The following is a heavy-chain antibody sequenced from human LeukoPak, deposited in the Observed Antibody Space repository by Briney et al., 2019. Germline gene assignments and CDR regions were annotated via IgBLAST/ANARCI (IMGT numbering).Heavy chain of an antibody. CDR1: GFTLSDHY. CDR3: TRGDYYDSSGYYLLFDY. CDR2: IRNKRYDGTT. V-gene: IGHV3-49*04. D-gene: IGHD3-22*01. J-gene: IGHJ4*02. Sequence: SGGSLRLSCAASGFTLSDHYIDWVRQAPGKGLEWVGFIRNKRYDGTTEYAASVKSRFTISRDDSRSIAYLQMNSLKTEDTAVYYCTRGDYYDSSGYYLLFDYWGQGTLVTVSS.